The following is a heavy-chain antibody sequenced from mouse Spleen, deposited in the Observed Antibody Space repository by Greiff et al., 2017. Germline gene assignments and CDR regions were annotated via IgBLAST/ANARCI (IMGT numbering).Heavy chain of an antibody. V-gene: IGHV1-84*02. Sequence: QVQLKESGPELVKPGASVKISCKASGYTFTDYYINWVKQKPGQGLEWIGWIYPGSGNTKYNEKFKGKATLTVDTSSSTAYMQLSSLTSEDTAVYFCARSRYYGFAYWGQGTLVTVSA. J-gene: IGHJ3*01. CDR3: ARSRYYGFAY. D-gene: IGHD1-2*01. CDR1: GYTFTDYY. CDR2: IYPGSGNT.